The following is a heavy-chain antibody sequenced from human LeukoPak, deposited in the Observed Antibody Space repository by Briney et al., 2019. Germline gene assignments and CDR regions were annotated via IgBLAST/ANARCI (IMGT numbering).Heavy chain of an antibody. V-gene: IGHV4-30-4*01. J-gene: IGHJ6*04. CDR3: ARDPLVVVAATRYYYYGMDV. CDR1: GGSISSGDYY. Sequence: PSESLSLTCTVSGGSISSGDYYWSWIRQPPGKGLEWLGYIYYSGSTYYNPSLKSRVTISVDTSKNQSSLKLSSVTAADTAVYYCARDPLVVVAATRYYYYGMDVWGKGTTVTVSS. D-gene: IGHD2-15*01. CDR2: IYYSGST.